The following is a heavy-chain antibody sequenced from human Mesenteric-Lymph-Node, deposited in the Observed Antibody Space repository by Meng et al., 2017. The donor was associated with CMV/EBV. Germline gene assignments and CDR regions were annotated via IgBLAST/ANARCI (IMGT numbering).Heavy chain of an antibody. D-gene: IGHD3-22*01. CDR3: ARNDNYYDSSGYYYYGMDV. Sequence: SETLSLTCTVSGGSISRYYWSWIRQPPGKGLEWIGSIYYSGSTNYNPSLKSRVTMSVDTSKNQFSLKLSSVTAADTAVYYCARNDNYYDSSGYYYYGMDVWGQGTTVTVSS. J-gene: IGHJ6*02. V-gene: IGHV4-59*01. CDR2: IYYSGST. CDR1: GGSISRYY.